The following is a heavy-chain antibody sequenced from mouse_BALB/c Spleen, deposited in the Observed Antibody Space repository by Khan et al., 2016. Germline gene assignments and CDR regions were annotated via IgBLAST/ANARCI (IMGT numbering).Heavy chain of an antibody. CDR3: ARGYSYYDYDY. CDR2: IYPGDGDT. CDR1: GYTFTSYW. D-gene: IGHD2-4*01. Sequence: QVQLKQSGAELARPGASVKLSCKASGYTFTSYWMQWVKQGPGQGLEWIGAIYPGDGDTRYTQSSKGKATLTADKSSCTAYMQLSSLASEDSAVYYCARGYSYYDYDYWGQGTTLTVSS. J-gene: IGHJ2*01. V-gene: IGHV1-87*01.